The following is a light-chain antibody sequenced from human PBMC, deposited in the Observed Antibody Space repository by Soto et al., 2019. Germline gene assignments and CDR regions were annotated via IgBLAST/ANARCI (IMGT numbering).Light chain of an antibody. Sequence: QSVLTQPASVSGSPGQSITISCTGTSSDVGGPNYVSWYQQLPGKAPKLMIYDVSDRPSGVSNRFSGSKSGNTASLTISGLQAEDEADYYCSSYTSSSLYVFGTGTRSPS. V-gene: IGLV2-14*01. CDR1: SSDVGGPNY. J-gene: IGLJ1*01. CDR3: SSYTSSSLYV. CDR2: DVS.